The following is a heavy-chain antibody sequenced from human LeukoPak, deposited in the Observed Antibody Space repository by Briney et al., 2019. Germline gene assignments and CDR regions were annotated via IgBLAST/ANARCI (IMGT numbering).Heavy chain of an antibody. CDR1: GYTLTELS. CDR2: FDPEDGET. Sequence: GASVKVSCKVSGYTLTELSMHWVRQAPGKGLEWMGGFDPEDGETIYAQKFQGRVTMTEDTSTDTAYMELSSLRSEDTAVYYCATTELRYFDWSVDYWGQGTLVTVSS. V-gene: IGHV1-24*01. CDR3: ATTELRYFDWSVDY. J-gene: IGHJ4*02. D-gene: IGHD3-9*01.